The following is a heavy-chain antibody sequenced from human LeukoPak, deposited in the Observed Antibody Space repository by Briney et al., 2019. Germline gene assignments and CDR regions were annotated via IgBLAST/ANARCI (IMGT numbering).Heavy chain of an antibody. J-gene: IGHJ1*01. V-gene: IGHV4-59*08. Sequence: SETLSLTCNITADSITSGYWSWIRQSPGKELEWIGYIYGIENTDYNPSLKSRVTLSLDTSKNQLSLKLTAVSAADTAVYYCAGRGQRYFRDWGQGTLVTVSS. CDR3: AGRGQRYFRD. CDR1: ADSITSGY. CDR2: IYGIENT.